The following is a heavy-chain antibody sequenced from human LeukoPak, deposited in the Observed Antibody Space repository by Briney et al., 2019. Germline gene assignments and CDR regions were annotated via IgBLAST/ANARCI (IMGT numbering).Heavy chain of an antibody. CDR3: ATDRCSSTSCYVTY. Sequence: GGSLRLSCAASAFTFRSYAMSWVRQAGGKGLEWVSAISGSGGSTYYADSVKGRFTISRDNAKNSLSLQMNSLRAEYTAVYYCATDRCSSTSCYVTYWGQGTLVTVSS. CDR2: ISGSGGST. V-gene: IGHV3-23*01. D-gene: IGHD2-2*01. CDR1: AFTFRSYA. J-gene: IGHJ4*02.